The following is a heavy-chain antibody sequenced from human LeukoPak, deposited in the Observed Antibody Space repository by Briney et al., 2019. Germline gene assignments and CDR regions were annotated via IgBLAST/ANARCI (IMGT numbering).Heavy chain of an antibody. CDR3: AKGREGSGYSSGWYYFDY. CDR1: GFTFDDYA. D-gene: IGHD6-19*01. V-gene: IGHV3-9*03. J-gene: IGHJ4*02. CDR2: ISWNSGSI. Sequence: GGSLRLSCAASGFTFDDYAMHWVRQAPGKGLEWVSGISWNSGSIGYADSVKGRFTISRDNAKNSLYLQMNSLRAEDMALCYCAKGREGSGYSSGWYYFDYWRQGTLVTVSS.